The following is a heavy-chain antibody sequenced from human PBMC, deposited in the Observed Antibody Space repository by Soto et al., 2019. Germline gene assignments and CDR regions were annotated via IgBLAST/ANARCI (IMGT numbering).Heavy chain of an antibody. Sequence: SETLSLTCTVSGGSVSSGSYYWSWIRQPPGKGLEWIGYIYYSGSTNYNPSLKSRVTISVDTSKNQFSLKLSSVTAADTAVYYCARGEYSSSSGYYYGMDVWGQGTTVTVSS. CDR2: IYYSGST. J-gene: IGHJ6*02. CDR3: ARGEYSSSSGYYYGMDV. D-gene: IGHD6-6*01. CDR1: GGSVSSGSYY. V-gene: IGHV4-61*01.